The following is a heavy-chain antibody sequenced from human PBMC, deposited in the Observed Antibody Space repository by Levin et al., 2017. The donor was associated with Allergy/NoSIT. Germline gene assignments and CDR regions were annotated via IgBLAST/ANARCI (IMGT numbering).Heavy chain of an antibody. CDR2: INWKGGRT. J-gene: IGHJ4*02. Sequence: LSLTCAASGFTFDDYGMNWVRQAPGKELEWVSGINWKGGRTGYADSVKGRFTISRDNAKNSLYLQMNSLRAEDTALYYCARDKGIAVAGGFDYWGQGTLVTVSS. CDR3: ARDKGIAVAGGFDY. D-gene: IGHD6-19*01. V-gene: IGHV3-20*04. CDR1: GFTFDDYG.